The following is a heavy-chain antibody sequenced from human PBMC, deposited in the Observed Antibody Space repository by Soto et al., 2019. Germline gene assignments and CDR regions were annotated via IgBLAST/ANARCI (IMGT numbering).Heavy chain of an antibody. D-gene: IGHD1-1*01. CDR2: SSYNGGT. CDR3: ARHRIDAVWRGFDF. CDR1: ADSSTISNSY. V-gene: IGHV4-39*01. Sequence: SETLSLTCTVSADSSTISNSYWGWLRQPPGKGLQWIGSSSYNGGTFYNPSLKGRVAISVDTSKKQSSLQVTSVTAADTAVYYSARHRIDAVWRGFDFWGQGSPVTVSS. J-gene: IGHJ4*02.